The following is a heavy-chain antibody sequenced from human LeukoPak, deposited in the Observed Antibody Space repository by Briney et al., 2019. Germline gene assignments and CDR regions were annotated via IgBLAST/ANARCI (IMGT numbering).Heavy chain of an antibody. Sequence: GGSLRLSCAASGFTFSSYAMSWVRQAPGKGLEWVSGISGSDGSTNYADSVKGRFTISRENSKNTLFLQMNSLTAEDTAIYSCARPRLEYCSGGSCFDAFDIWGQGTMVTVSS. CDR3: ARPRLEYCSGGSCFDAFDI. V-gene: IGHV3-23*01. D-gene: IGHD2-15*01. J-gene: IGHJ3*02. CDR2: ISGSDGST. CDR1: GFTFSSYA.